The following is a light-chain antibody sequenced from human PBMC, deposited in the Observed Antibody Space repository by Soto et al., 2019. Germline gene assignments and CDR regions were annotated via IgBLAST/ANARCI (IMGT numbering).Light chain of an antibody. CDR1: QSVSSSY. V-gene: IGKV3-20*01. CDR2: GAS. J-gene: IGKJ1*01. Sequence: EIVLTQSPGTLSLSPGERATLSCRASQSVSSSYLAWYQQKPGQAPRLLIYGASSRATGIPDRFSGSGCGTDFTLTISRLEPEDFAVYYCQQYGSSSWTFCQGTKVEIK. CDR3: QQYGSSSWT.